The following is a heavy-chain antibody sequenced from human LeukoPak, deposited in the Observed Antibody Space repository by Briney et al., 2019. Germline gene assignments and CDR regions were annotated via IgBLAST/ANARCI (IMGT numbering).Heavy chain of an antibody. CDR1: GFTFSSYG. Sequence: GGSLRLSCAASGFTFSSYGMHWVRQAPGKGLEWVAVISYDGSNKYYADSVKGRFTISRDNSKNTLYLQMNSLRAEDTAVYYCARGGYGDEGDYWGQGTLVTVSS. D-gene: IGHD4-17*01. V-gene: IGHV3-30*03. J-gene: IGHJ4*02. CDR2: ISYDGSNK. CDR3: ARGGYGDEGDY.